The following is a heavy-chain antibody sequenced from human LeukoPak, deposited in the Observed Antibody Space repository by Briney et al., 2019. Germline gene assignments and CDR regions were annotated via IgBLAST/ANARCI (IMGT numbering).Heavy chain of an antibody. J-gene: IGHJ4*02. CDR3: ARGIMITFGGSLDY. CDR1: GFTFSSYW. V-gene: IGHV3-74*01. D-gene: IGHD3-16*01. CDR2: INSDGSST. Sequence: PGGSLRLSCAASGFTFSSYWMPWVRQAPGKGLVWVSRINSDGSSTSYADSVNGRFTISRDNAKTTLYLQMNSLIAEDTAVYYCARGIMITFGGSLDYWGQGTLVTVFS.